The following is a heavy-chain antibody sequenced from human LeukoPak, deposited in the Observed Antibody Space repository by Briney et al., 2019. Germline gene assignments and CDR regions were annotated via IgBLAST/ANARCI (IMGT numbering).Heavy chain of an antibody. Sequence: GASVKVSCKASGYTFTSYGISWVRQAPGQGLEWMGWISAYNGNTNYAQKLQGRDTMTTDTSTSTAYMELRSLRSDDTAVYYCARDLGEWLQYYFDYWGQGTLVTVSS. J-gene: IGHJ4*02. CDR2: ISAYNGNT. CDR1: GYTFTSYG. CDR3: ARDLGEWLQYYFDY. D-gene: IGHD3-3*01. V-gene: IGHV1-18*01.